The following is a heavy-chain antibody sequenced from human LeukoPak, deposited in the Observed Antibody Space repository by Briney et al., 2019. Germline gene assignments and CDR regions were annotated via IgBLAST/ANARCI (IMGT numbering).Heavy chain of an antibody. Sequence: ASVKVSCQAAGYRLTAQYMHWLRQAPGQGLAWVGGINPNNGDTKYAQSFLGRITMTKDTSTTTAYMERSSLRSDDTAVYFCASYPRSVSTPPYDYWGQGTLVTVSS. CDR1: GYRLTAQY. J-gene: IGHJ4*02. CDR3: ASYPRSVSTPPYDY. CDR2: INPNNGDT. D-gene: IGHD5/OR15-5a*01. V-gene: IGHV1-2*02.